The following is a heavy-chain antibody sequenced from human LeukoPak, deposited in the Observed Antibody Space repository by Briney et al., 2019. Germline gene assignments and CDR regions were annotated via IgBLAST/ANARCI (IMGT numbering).Heavy chain of an antibody. Sequence: GGSLRLSCVASGFTFSSHALSWVRQAPRKGLEWVSGISNNADSAYYADSVKGRFTISRDNPKNTLFLQMNSLGAEDTAVYYCARHVGSWSTGWLDLWGQGTLVSVSS. CDR2: ISNNADSA. V-gene: IGHV3-23*01. CDR1: GFTFSSHA. D-gene: IGHD6-13*01. J-gene: IGHJ5*02. CDR3: ARHVGSWSTGWLDL.